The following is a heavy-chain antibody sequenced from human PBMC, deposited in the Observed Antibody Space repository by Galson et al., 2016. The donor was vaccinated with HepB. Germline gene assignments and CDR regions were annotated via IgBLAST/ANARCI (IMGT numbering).Heavy chain of an antibody. V-gene: IGHV3-33*01. CDR1: GITFSRHV. D-gene: IGHD2-2*01. CDR3: ARGTETSWYGQFDY. Sequence: SLRLSCAASGITFSRHVMHWVRQAPGKGLEWVAFIWYDGSKKYYGTSVEGRFTISRDNSKNTLYLQMNSLRVEDTAVYYCARGTETSWYGQFDYWGQGTLFTVSS. J-gene: IGHJ4*02. CDR2: IWYDGSKK.